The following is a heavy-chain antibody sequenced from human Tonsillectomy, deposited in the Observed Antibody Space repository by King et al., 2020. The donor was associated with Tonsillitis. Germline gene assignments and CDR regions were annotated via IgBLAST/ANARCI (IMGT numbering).Heavy chain of an antibody. D-gene: IGHD6-13*01. Sequence: LQLQESGPGLVKPSETLSLTCTVSGGSISSSSYYWGWIRQPPGKGLEWIGSIYYSGSTYYNPSLKSRVTISVDTSKNQFSLKLSSVTAADTAVYYCARLPYSSSRYYLSNYWGQGTLVTVSS. J-gene: IGHJ4*02. CDR1: GGSISSSSYY. CDR2: IYYSGST. CDR3: ARLPYSSSRYYLSNY. V-gene: IGHV4-39*07.